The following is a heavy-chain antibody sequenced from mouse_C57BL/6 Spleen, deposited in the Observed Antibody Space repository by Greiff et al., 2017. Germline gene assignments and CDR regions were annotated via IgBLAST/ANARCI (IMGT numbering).Heavy chain of an antibody. CDR2: IRSKSNNYAT. Sequence: VQLVESGGGLVQPTGSLKLSCAASGFSFNTYAMNWVRQAPGKGLEWVARIRSKSNNYATYYADSVKDRFTNSRDDSESMLYLQMNNLKTEDTAMYYCVRPNYGNYGGYFDVWGTGTTVTVAS. CDR3: VRPNYGNYGGYFDV. D-gene: IGHD2-1*01. J-gene: IGHJ1*03. V-gene: IGHV10-1*01. CDR1: GFSFNTYA.